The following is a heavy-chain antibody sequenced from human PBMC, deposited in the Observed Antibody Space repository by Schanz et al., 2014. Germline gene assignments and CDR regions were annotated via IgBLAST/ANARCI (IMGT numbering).Heavy chain of an antibody. CDR1: GFTVSSNY. Sequence: EVQLVESGGGLVQPGGSLRLSCAASGFTVSSNYMSWVRQAPGKGLEWVLSISSTSSYIFYADSVKGRFTISRDNAKNSLYLQMNSLRAEDTAVYYCVPMSIAAHWGQGTLVTVSS. V-gene: IGHV3-21*01. D-gene: IGHD6-6*01. CDR2: ISSTSSYI. CDR3: VPMSIAAH. J-gene: IGHJ4*02.